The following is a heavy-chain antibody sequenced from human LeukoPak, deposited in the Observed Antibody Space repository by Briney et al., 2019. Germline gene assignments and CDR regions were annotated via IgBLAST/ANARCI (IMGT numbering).Heavy chain of an antibody. V-gene: IGHV3-74*01. CDR3: ARDPLDGYSSGWYYFDY. Sequence: GGSLRLSCAASGFTFSSYWMHWVRQAPGKGLVWVSRINSDGSSTSYADSVKGRFTISRDNAKSTLYLQMNSLRAEDTAVYYCARDPLDGYSSGWYYFDYWGQGTLVTVSS. J-gene: IGHJ4*02. CDR2: INSDGSST. CDR1: GFTFSSYW. D-gene: IGHD6-19*01.